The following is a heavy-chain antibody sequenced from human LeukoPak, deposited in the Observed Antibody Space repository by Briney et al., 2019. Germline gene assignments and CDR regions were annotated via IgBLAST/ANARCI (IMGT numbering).Heavy chain of an antibody. CDR1: GGSFSGYY. V-gene: IGHV4-34*01. CDR3: VRVGWGAFNV. CDR2: INHSGST. J-gene: IGHJ3*01. Sequence: KPSETLSLTCAVYGGSFSGYYWSWIRQPPGKGLEWIGEINHSGSTNYNPSLKSRVTISVDTSKNQFSLKLSSVTAADTAVYYCVRVGWGAFNVWGQGTMVTVSS. D-gene: IGHD6-19*01.